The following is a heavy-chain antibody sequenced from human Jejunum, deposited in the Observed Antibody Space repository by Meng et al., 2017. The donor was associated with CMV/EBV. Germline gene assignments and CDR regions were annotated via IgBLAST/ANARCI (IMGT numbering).Heavy chain of an antibody. CDR2: INPDSGGT. V-gene: IGHV1-2*02. D-gene: IGHD5-24*01. CDR1: TFTGYY. CDR3: ARDRWLQLADHRTNDY. Sequence: TFTGYYIHWVRQAPGQGLEWMGWINPDSGGTNYAQKFQGRVTMTRDTSISTVYMELGRLTSDDTAAYYCARDRWLQLADHRTNDYWGQGTLVTVSS. J-gene: IGHJ4*02.